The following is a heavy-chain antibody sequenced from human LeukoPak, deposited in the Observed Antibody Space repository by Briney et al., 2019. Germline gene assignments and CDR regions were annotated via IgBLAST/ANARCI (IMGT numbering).Heavy chain of an antibody. CDR3: AKEPNSYTSGWYFQH. D-gene: IGHD6-25*01. J-gene: IGHJ1*01. V-gene: IGHV3-30*18. CDR1: GFIFSNYG. Sequence: PGGSLRLSCAASGFIFSNYGMLWVRQAPGTGLEWVAVVSHDGRVKFYADSVKGRFTISRDNSKNTLDLQMYSLRAEDTAVYFCAKEPNSYTSGWYFQHWGHGTLVTVSS. CDR2: VSHDGRVK.